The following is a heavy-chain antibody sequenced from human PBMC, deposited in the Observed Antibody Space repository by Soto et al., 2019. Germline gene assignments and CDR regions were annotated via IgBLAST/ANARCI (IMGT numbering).Heavy chain of an antibody. J-gene: IGHJ4*01. CDR1: GASISSGNW. V-gene: IGHV4-4*02. D-gene: IGHD3-16*01. CDR3: ASHRGNTFGPYDD. CDR2: IYHSGST. Sequence: VQLQESGPGLVKPSGTLSLTRAVSGASISSGNWWSWVRQSPGKGLEWIGEIYHSGSTNHNPSLKSRVIISLDKSRNQFSLKLSSVTAADTAVYFCASHRGNTFGPYDDWGQGTQVTVSS.